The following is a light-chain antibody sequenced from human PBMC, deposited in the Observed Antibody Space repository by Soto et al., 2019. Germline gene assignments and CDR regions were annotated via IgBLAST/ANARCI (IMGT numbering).Light chain of an antibody. Sequence: AIEVTQSPSSLSASVGDRVTITCRTGQGIRNNLGWYQQKPGKAPKLLIYAASNLQSGVPPRFSGSGSVTDFTLTISSLQPEDFATYYCQQDYRYPLTFGGGTRVDLK. J-gene: IGKJ4*01. CDR3: QQDYRYPLT. V-gene: IGKV1-6*01. CDR2: AAS. CDR1: QGIRNN.